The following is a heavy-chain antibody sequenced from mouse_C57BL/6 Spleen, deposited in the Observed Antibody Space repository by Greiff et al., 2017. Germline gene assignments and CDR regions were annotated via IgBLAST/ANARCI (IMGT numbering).Heavy chain of an antibody. CDR2: IDPADGNT. Sequence: EVQLQQSVAGLVRPGASVKLSCTASGFNIQNTYMHWVRQSPEQGLELVGRIDPADGNTNYAPTFQGKATITADTSSNTAYLQRSSLTSEDTAIYYCARMERAMDYWGQGTSVTVSS. CDR3: ARMERAMDY. CDR1: GFNIQNTY. J-gene: IGHJ4*01. V-gene: IGHV14-3*01.